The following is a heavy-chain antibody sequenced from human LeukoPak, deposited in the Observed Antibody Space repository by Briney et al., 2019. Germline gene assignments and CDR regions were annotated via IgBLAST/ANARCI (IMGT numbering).Heavy chain of an antibody. Sequence: ASVKVSCKASGYTFTSYDINWMRQATGQGLEWMGWMNPNSGNSGYAQKFQGRVTISRNTSVNTAYMELSSLRSEDTAVYYCARDRPGRYCSTTSCFTASPFAPWGQGTLVTVSS. D-gene: IGHD2-2*02. CDR2: MNPNSGNS. V-gene: IGHV1-8*03. CDR1: GYTFTSYD. J-gene: IGHJ5*02. CDR3: ARDRPGRYCSTTSCFTASPFAP.